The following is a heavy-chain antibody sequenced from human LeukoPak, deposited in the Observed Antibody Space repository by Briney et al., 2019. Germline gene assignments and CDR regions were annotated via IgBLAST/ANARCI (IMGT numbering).Heavy chain of an antibody. J-gene: IGHJ6*02. D-gene: IGHD1-1*01. CDR2: IRNKANSYTT. CDR1: GFSFSDHY. CDR3: ARRKPGDGLDV. Sequence: PGGSLRLSCAASGFSFSDHYMDWVRQAPGKGLEWAGRIRNKANSYTTEYAASVKGRFTISRDDSKNSLYLQTNSLKTEDTAVYYCARRKPGDGLDVWGQGTTVTVSS. V-gene: IGHV3-72*01.